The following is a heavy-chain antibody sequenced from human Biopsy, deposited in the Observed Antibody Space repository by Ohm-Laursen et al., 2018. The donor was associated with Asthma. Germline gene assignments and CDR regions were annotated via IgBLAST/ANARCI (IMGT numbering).Heavy chain of an antibody. CDR3: AKDKVGAANSYQYGMDV. V-gene: IGHV3-23*01. J-gene: IGHJ6*02. D-gene: IGHD1-26*01. CDR1: AFPFSSYA. CDR2: ISGNGDNT. Sequence: GSLRLSCTASAFPFSSYAMNWVRQAPGKGLEWVSSISGNGDNTHYSDSVQGRFIISRDNSKNTLYLQMNSLRVEDTAIYFCAKDKVGAANSYQYGMDVWGQGTTVTVSS.